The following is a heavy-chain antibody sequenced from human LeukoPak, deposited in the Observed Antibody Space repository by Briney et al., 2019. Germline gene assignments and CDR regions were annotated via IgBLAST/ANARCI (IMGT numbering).Heavy chain of an antibody. CDR1: GFTFSNYG. D-gene: IGHD3-9*01. V-gene: IGHV3-21*01. Sequence: GGSLRLSCAASGFTFSNYGMSWVRQAPGKGLEWVSSISSSSSYIYYADSVKGRFTISRDNAKNSLYLQMNSLRAEDTAVYYCARKYQYYDILTGYFRPPYYFDYWGQGTLVTVSS. J-gene: IGHJ4*02. CDR2: ISSSSSYI. CDR3: ARKYQYYDILTGYFRPPYYFDY.